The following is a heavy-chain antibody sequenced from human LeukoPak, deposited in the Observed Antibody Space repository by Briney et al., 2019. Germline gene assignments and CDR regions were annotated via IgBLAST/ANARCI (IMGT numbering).Heavy chain of an antibody. D-gene: IGHD6-13*01. J-gene: IGHJ4*02. Sequence: GGSLRLSCAASGFTFSSYAMHWVRQAPGKGLEWVAVISYDGSNKYYADSVKGRFTISRDNSKNTLYLQMNSLRAEDTAVYYCARGRQLVLGAFDYRGQGTLVTVSS. V-gene: IGHV3-30*04. CDR1: GFTFSSYA. CDR3: ARGRQLVLGAFDY. CDR2: ISYDGSNK.